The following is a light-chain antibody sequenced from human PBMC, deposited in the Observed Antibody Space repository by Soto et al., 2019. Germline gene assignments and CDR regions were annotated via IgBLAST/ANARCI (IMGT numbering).Light chain of an antibody. CDR2: EVS. J-gene: IGLJ1*01. CDR3: NSYTSSSTYV. CDR1: SNYVGSFNR. V-gene: IGLV2-18*02. Sequence: LTQPPSLSGSPGQSGALSCTGNSNYVGSFNRVSWYQQPPGTAPKLLIYEVSSRPSGVPDRFSGSKSGNTASLTISGLQAEDEADYYCNSYTSSSTYVFGTGTKVTVL.